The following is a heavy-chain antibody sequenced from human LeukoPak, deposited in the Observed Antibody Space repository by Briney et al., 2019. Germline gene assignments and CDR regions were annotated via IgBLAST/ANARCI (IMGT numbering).Heavy chain of an antibody. J-gene: IGHJ4*02. Sequence: SETLSLTCTVSGYSISSGYYWGWIRQPAGKGLEWIGRIYTSGSTNYNPSLKSRVTMSVDTSKNQFSLKLSSVTAADTAVYYCARGEYYYGSGSYLYFDYWGQGTLVTVSS. CDR3: ARGEYYYGSGSYLYFDY. CDR2: IYTSGST. CDR1: GYSISSGYY. D-gene: IGHD3-10*01. V-gene: IGHV4-4*07.